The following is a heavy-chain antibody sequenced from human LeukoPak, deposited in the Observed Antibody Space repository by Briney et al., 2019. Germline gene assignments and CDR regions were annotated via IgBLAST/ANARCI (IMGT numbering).Heavy chain of an antibody. J-gene: IGHJ3*02. Sequence: GGSLRLSCAASGFTFSSYAMHWVRQAPGKGLEYVSAISSSGGSTYYVNSVKGRFTISRDNSKNTLYLQMNSLRAEDTAVYYCAKDRRVGATKGLGAFDKWGQGTMVIVSS. V-gene: IGHV3-64*01. CDR2: ISSSGGST. CDR1: GFTFSSYA. CDR3: AKDRRVGATKGLGAFDK. D-gene: IGHD1-26*01.